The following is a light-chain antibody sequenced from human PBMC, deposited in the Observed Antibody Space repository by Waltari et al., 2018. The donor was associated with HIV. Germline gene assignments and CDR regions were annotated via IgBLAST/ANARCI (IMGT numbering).Light chain of an antibody. CDR3: LQLSNFPFT. CDR1: QDISTN. V-gene: IGKV1-9*01. J-gene: IGKJ2*01. Sequence: DIRLTQSPSLLSASVGDRVSFTCPSSQDISTNLAWFQQKPGKVPNLLIYSASTLHVGVPSRFSGSGSGTEFTLTINVLQPEDFATYYCLQLSNFPFTFGPGTKLAIK. CDR2: SAS.